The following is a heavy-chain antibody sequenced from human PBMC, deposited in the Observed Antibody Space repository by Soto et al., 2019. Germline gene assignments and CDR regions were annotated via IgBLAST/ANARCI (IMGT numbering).Heavy chain of an antibody. J-gene: IGHJ4*02. V-gene: IGHV4-4*07. CDR3: ARDRGDYGSADY. Sequence: QVQLQESGPGLVKPSETLSLTCTVSGGSIDSYYWSWIRQSAGKGLEWIGRIYSSGSTNYNPSLNSRVTMSVDTSKNQFARRLSSVTAADTAVYYCARDRGDYGSADYWGQGTLVTVSS. D-gene: IGHD3-10*01. CDR1: GGSIDSYY. CDR2: IYSSGST.